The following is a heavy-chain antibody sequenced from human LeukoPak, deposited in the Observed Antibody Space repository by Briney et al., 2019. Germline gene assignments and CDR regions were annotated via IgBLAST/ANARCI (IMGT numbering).Heavy chain of an antibody. J-gene: IGHJ6*03. D-gene: IGHD6-13*01. Sequence: PSETLSLACTVSGVSISRGSHYWSWIRQPAGKGLEWIRRIHTIENTNYSPSLWRRVTISVDTSKNQFSLKLSSVTAADTAVYYCARGAGGYSSSWYVVRPIRYYMDVWGKGTTVTISS. CDR2: IHTIENT. V-gene: IGHV4-61*02. CDR3: ARGAGGYSSSWYVVRPIRYYMDV. CDR1: GVSISRGSHY.